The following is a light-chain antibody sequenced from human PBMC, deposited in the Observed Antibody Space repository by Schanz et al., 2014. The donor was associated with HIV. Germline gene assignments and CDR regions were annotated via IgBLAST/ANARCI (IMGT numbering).Light chain of an antibody. J-gene: IGKJ1*01. Sequence: EIVLTQSPGSLSLSPGGRATLSCGASQRLSSSYLAWYQQKRDQPPRLVIYATSTRAAGIPDRFSGTGSGTDFTLTISSLEPDDFATYYCQQYYLYWTFGQGTKVEVK. V-gene: IGKV3-20*01. CDR3: QQYYLYWT. CDR1: QRLSSSY. CDR2: ATS.